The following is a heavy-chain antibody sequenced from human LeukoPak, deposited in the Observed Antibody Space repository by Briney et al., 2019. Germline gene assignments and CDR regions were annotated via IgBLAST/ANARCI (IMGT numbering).Heavy chain of an antibody. J-gene: IGHJ3*02. V-gene: IGHV1-46*01. Sequence: ASVKVSCKASGYTSTSYYMHWVRQAPGLGLEWMGIINPSGGSTSYAQKFQGRVTTTRDTSTSTVYMELSSLRSEDTAVYYCARSHFWSAYAFDIWGQGTMVTVSS. D-gene: IGHD3-3*02. CDR2: INPSGGST. CDR3: ARSHFWSAYAFDI. CDR1: GYTSTSYY.